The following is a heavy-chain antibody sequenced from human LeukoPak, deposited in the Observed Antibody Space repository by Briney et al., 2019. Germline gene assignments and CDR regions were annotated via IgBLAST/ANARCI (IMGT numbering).Heavy chain of an antibody. CDR2: ISGSDGST. J-gene: IGHJ4*02. V-gene: IGHV3-23*01. Sequence: GGSLRLSCAASGFTFSSYAMSWVRQAPGKGLEWVSAISGSDGSTYYADSVKGRFTISRDNSKNTLYLQMNSLRAEDTAVYYCANPWYYYGSGSYWGQGTLVTVSS. D-gene: IGHD3-10*01. CDR1: GFTFSSYA. CDR3: ANPWYYYGSGSY.